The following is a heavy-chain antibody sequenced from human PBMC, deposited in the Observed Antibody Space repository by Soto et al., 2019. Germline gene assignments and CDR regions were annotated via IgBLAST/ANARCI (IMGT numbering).Heavy chain of an antibody. CDR3: ASRIRSEGVFRYYYYGMDV. Sequence: GASVKVSCKASGGTFSSYAISWVRQAPGQGLEWMGGIIPIFGTANYAQKFQGRVTITADESTSTAYMELSSLRSEDTAVYYCASRIRSEGVFRYYYYGMDVWGQGTTVTVSS. CDR2: IIPIFGTA. D-gene: IGHD3-10*01. J-gene: IGHJ6*02. V-gene: IGHV1-69*13. CDR1: GGTFSSYA.